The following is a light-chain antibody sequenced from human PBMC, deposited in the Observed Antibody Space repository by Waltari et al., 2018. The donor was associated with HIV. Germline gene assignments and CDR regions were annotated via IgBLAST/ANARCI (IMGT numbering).Light chain of an antibody. CDR2: AAS. J-gene: IGKJ3*01. CDR1: KKISTY. Sequence: DLQMTQSQSSLAVSVGAKVTITCRARKKISTYLNWYHQTPGKAPKLLIYAASSLQSGVSSRFRGSGSGSDFTLTISGRQPEDFGTYYCQQSYSSPCTFGLGT. V-gene: IGKV1-39*01. CDR3: QQSYSSPCT.